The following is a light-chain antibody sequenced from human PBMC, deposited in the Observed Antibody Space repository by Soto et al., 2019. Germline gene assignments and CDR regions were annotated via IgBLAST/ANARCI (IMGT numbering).Light chain of an antibody. CDR2: AAS. CDR1: QSISSY. V-gene: IGKV1-39*01. Sequence: DIQMTQSPSSLSASVGDRVTITCRASQSISSYLNWYQQKPGKAPKLLIYAASSLQSGVPSRFSGSGSGTDFTLTIRSLKPEEFATYYCQQSYSTLTFGGGTKVDIK. J-gene: IGKJ4*01. CDR3: QQSYSTLT.